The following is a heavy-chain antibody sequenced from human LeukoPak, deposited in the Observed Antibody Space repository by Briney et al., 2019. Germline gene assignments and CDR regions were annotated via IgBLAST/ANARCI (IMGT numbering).Heavy chain of an antibody. V-gene: IGHV4-34*01. CDR3: ARVPLRFLEPFDY. Sequence: SETLSLTCAVYGGSFIGYYWSWIRQPPGKGLEWIGEINHSGAANYHPSLKSRVTIPAHTSTSQFSLKLGSVPAADTAVYYCARVPLRFLEPFDYWGQGTLVTVSS. CDR1: GGSFIGYY. J-gene: IGHJ4*02. D-gene: IGHD3-3*01. CDR2: INHSGAA.